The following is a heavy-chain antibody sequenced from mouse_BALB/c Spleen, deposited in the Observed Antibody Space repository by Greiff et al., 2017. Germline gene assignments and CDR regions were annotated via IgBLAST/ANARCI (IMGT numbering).Heavy chain of an antibody. V-gene: IGHV2-2*02. Sequence: QVHVKQSGPGLVQPSQSLSITCTVSGFSLTSYGVHWVRQSPGKGLEWLGVIWSGGSTDYNAAFISRLSISKDNSKSQVFFKMNSLQANDTAIYYCARKGGFDGNYGGYFDVWGAGTTVTVSS. CDR3: ARKGGFDGNYGGYFDV. J-gene: IGHJ1*01. CDR1: GFSLTSYG. CDR2: IWSGGST. D-gene: IGHD2-1*01.